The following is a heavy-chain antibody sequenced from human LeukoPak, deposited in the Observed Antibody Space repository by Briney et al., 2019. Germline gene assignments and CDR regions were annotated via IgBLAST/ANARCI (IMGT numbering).Heavy chain of an antibody. Sequence: PGRSLRLSCAASGFTFSDYYMSWIRQAPGKGLEWVSYISSSGSTIYYADSVKGRFTISRDNAKNSLYLQMNSLRAEDTAVYYCARDEEQWLIPDYWGQGTLVTVSS. V-gene: IGHV3-11*01. J-gene: IGHJ4*02. CDR2: ISSSGSTI. CDR1: GFTFSDYY. D-gene: IGHD6-19*01. CDR3: ARDEEQWLIPDY.